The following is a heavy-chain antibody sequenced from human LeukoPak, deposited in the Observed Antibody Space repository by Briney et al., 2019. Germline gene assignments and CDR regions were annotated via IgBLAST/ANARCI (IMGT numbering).Heavy chain of an antibody. CDR1: GFTFSSYG. D-gene: IGHD3-22*01. J-gene: IGHJ4*02. CDR2: IKQDRSEK. Sequence: GGSLRLSCAASGFTFSSYGMSWVRQAPGKGLEWVANIKQDRSEKYYVDSVKGRFTISRDNAKNSLYLQMNSLRAEDTAVYYCAKISYYYDSRTPDYWGQGTLVTVSS. CDR3: AKISYYYDSRTPDY. V-gene: IGHV3-7*01.